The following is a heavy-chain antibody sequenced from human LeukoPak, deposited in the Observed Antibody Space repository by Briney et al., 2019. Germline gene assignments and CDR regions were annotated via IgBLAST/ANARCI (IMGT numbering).Heavy chain of an antibody. CDR1: GGSISSNSYY. D-gene: IGHD3-9*01. CDR2: IYYSGST. CDR3: ARHGRRDILTGYDSPYYFDY. Sequence: SETLSLTCAVSGGSISSNSYYWGWIRQPPGKGLEWIGCIYYSGSTYYNPSLKSRVTISVDTSKNQFSLKLSSVTAADTAVYYCARHGRRDILTGYDSPYYFDYWGPGTLVTVSS. J-gene: IGHJ4*02. V-gene: IGHV4-39*01.